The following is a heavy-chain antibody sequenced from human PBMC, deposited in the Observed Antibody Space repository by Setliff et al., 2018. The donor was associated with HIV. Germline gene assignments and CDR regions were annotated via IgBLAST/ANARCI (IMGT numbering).Heavy chain of an antibody. Sequence: ASVKVSCKAFGYTFSTNAIHWVRQAPGQRLEGMGYINAGDDNTRYSEKCQGRVTITRDTSANTAYMELSSLRSEDTAVYYCARGSCSGCYLSDYWGLGTLVTVSS. CDR1: GYTFSTNA. J-gene: IGHJ4*02. CDR3: ARGSCSGCYLSDY. CDR2: INAGDDNT. V-gene: IGHV1-3*01. D-gene: IGHD6-19*01.